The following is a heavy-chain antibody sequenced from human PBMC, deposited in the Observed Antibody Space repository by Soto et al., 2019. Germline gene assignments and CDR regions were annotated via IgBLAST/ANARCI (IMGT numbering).Heavy chain of an antibody. CDR1: SFTLSSYA. J-gene: IGHJ4*02. CDR2: SSYDGSNK. D-gene: IGHD3-22*01. Sequence: GGSLRLSCSASSFTLSSYAMHWVRQAPGKGLEWVAVSSYDGSNKYYADSVKGRFTISRDNSKNTLYLQMNSLSAEDTAVYYCARGSSVVITHFDYWGQGTLVTVSS. V-gene: IGHV3-30-3*01. CDR3: ARGSSVVITHFDY.